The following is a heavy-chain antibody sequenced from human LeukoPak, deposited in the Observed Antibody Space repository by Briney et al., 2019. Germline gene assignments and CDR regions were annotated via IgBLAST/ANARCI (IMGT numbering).Heavy chain of an antibody. CDR2: ISTAGDP. CDR3: AGQARPGAAEGAFDI. D-gene: IGHD2-2*01. V-gene: IGHV3-13*05. CDR1: GFTFSSYD. Sequence: GGSLRLSCTASGFTFSSYDMHWVRQDKGKGLEWVSAISTAGDPYYLGSVKGRFTISRENAKNSFYLQMNSLRAGDTAVHYCAGQARPGAAEGAFDIWGQGTMVTVSS. J-gene: IGHJ3*02.